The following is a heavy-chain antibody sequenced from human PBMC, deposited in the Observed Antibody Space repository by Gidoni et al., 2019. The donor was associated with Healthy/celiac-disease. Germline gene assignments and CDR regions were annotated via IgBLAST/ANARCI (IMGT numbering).Heavy chain of an antibody. Sequence: QVQLVQSRAEVKKPGASVKVSCKASGYTFTSYGISWVRQAPGQGLEWMGWISAYNGNTNYAQKLQGRVTMTTDTSTSTAYMELRSLRSDDTAVYYCARVDSSSWYYYYYGMDVWGKGTTVTVSS. CDR1: GYTFTSYG. CDR3: ARVDSSSWYYYYYGMDV. V-gene: IGHV1-18*01. D-gene: IGHD6-13*01. J-gene: IGHJ6*04. CDR2: ISAYNGNT.